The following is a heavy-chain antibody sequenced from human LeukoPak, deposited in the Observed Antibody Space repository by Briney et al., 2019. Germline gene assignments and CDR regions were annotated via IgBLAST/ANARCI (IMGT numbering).Heavy chain of an antibody. Sequence: SGPTLVNPTQTLTLTCTFSGFSLSTSGMCVGWIRQPPGKALEWLARIDWDDDKYYSTSLKTRLTISKDTSKNQVVLTMTNMDPVDTATYYCARTVAGLPVRDYYYGMDVWGQGTTVTVSS. V-gene: IGHV2-70*11. CDR2: IDWDDDK. D-gene: IGHD6-19*01. CDR1: GFSLSTSGMC. J-gene: IGHJ6*02. CDR3: ARTVAGLPVRDYYYGMDV.